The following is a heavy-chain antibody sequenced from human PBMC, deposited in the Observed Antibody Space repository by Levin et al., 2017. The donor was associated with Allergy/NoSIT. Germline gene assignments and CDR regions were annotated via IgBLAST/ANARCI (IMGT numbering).Heavy chain of an antibody. CDR2: ISSNGCST. D-gene: IGHD3-10*01. Sequence: QAGGSLRLSCSASGFTFRIYDMHWVRQAPGKGLEYVSAISSNGCSTYYADSVKGRFTIARDNSKNMLYLQMSSLRAEDTAVYYCVKVGDSSGTFYHYDYWGQGTLVTVSS. CDR1: GFTFRIYD. CDR3: VKVGDSSGTFYHYDY. J-gene: IGHJ4*02. V-gene: IGHV3-64D*06.